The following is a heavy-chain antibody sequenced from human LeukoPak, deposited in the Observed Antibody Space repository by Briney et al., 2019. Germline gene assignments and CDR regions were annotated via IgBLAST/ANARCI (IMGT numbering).Heavy chain of an antibody. CDR3: AKTIATSATGY. Sequence: PGGSLRLSCAASGFSFSSYAMSWVRQAPGKGLGWVSAVSGSGGSTYYADSVKGRFTISRDNSKNTLYLQMNSLRAEDTAAYYCAKTIATSATGYWGQGTLVTVSS. CDR2: VSGSGGST. V-gene: IGHV3-23*01. CDR1: GFSFSSYA. D-gene: IGHD6-13*01. J-gene: IGHJ4*02.